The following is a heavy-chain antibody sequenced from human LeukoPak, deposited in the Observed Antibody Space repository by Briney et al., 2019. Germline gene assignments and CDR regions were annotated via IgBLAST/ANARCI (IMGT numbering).Heavy chain of an antibody. D-gene: IGHD2-2*01. CDR2: IYTSGST. Sequence: SETLSLTCTVSGGSISSYYWSWIRQPPGKGLEWIGRIYTSGSTNYNPSLKSRVTISVDTSKNQFSLKLSSVTAADTAVYYCARDLSSTSYYYYMDVWGKGTTVTVSS. V-gene: IGHV4-4*08. J-gene: IGHJ6*03. CDR1: GGSISSYY. CDR3: ARDLSSTSYYYYMDV.